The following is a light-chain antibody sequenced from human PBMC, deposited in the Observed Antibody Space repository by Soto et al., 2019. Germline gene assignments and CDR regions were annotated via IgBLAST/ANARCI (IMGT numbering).Light chain of an antibody. CDR2: EVN. J-gene: IGLJ1*01. V-gene: IGLV2-8*01. CDR1: SGDVGATDY. Sequence: QYALTQPPSASGSPGQSVAISCTGTSGDVGATDYVSWYQQHSGKAPKLLLYEVNKRPSGVPDRFSGSKSGNTASLTVSALQADDEADYYCISHAGVSNVLGTGTKVTAL. CDR3: ISHAGVSNV.